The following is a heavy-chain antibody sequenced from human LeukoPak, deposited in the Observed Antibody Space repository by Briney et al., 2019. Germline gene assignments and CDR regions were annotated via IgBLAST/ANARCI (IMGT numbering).Heavy chain of an antibody. CDR3: ATLANYDFWSGPYYYYMDV. CDR1: GFTFSSYG. Sequence: GRSLRLSCAASGFTFSSYGMHWVRQAPGKGLEWVAVIWYDGSNKYYADSVKGRFTISRDNSKNTLYLQMNSLRAEDTAVYYCATLANYDFWSGPYYYYMDVWGKGTTVTVSS. D-gene: IGHD3-3*01. J-gene: IGHJ6*03. CDR2: IWYDGSNK. V-gene: IGHV3-33*01.